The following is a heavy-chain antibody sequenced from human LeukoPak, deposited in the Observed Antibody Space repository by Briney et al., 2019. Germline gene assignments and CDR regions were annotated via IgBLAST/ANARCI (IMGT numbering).Heavy chain of an antibody. Sequence: SETLSLTCTVSGGSISSGGYYWSWIRQHPGKGLEWIGYIYYSGSTYYNPSLKSRVTISVDTSKNQFSLKLSSVTAADTAVYYCARDRPFCRLPGYFDYWGQGTLVTVSS. J-gene: IGHJ4*02. V-gene: IGHV4-31*03. CDR2: IYYSGST. D-gene: IGHD2-15*01. CDR1: GGSISSGGYY. CDR3: ARDRPFCRLPGYFDY.